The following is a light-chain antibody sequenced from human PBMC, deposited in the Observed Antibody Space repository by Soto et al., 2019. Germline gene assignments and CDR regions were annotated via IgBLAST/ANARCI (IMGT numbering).Light chain of an antibody. J-gene: IGKJ2*01. CDR1: QSISTY. V-gene: IGKV1-39*01. CDR3: QQSYITPYT. CDR2: VAS. Sequence: DIQMTQSPSSLSASVGDRVTITCRASQSISTYLNWYQHKRGNAPKLRIYVASSLQSGVPSRVSGSGSGTEFPLPISNLQPEDFATYYFQQSYITPYTFGQGTKLE.